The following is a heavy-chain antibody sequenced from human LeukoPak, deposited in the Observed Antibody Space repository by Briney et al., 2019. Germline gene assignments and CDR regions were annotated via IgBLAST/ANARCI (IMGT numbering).Heavy chain of an antibody. V-gene: IGHV1-18*01. J-gene: IGHJ4*02. CDR1: GYTFTRYG. Sequence: AASVKVSCKASGYTFTRYGISWVRQAPGQGLEWMGWISTYNGNTDYAQKVQGRVTMTTDTSTSTAYMELRSLRSDDTAVYYCARDEIAVAGYGYWGQGTLVTVSS. D-gene: IGHD6-19*01. CDR2: ISTYNGNT. CDR3: ARDEIAVAGYGY.